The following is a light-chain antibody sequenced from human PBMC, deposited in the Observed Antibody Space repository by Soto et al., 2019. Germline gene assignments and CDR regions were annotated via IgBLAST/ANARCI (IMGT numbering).Light chain of an antibody. V-gene: IGLV1-40*01. CDR1: SSNIGARYD. CDR2: GNS. CDR3: QTYDSSLSGYV. J-gene: IGLJ1*01. Sequence: QSVLRQPPSVSGAPGKRFTISCTGSSSNIGARYDVHWYQQLPGTAPKLLISGNSNRPSGVPDRFSGSKSGTSASLAITGLQAEDEADYSCQTYDSSLSGYVFGTGTKVTVL.